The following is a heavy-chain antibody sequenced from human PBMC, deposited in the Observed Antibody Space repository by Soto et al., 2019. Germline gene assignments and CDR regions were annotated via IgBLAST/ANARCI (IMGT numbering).Heavy chain of an antibody. V-gene: IGHV4-30-2*01. J-gene: IGHJ4*02. CDR1: GGNISSGGYS. D-gene: IGHD3-10*01. CDR2: IFHSGNT. Sequence: TLSLTSGVSGGNISSGGYSWSWIRQPPGKGLEWIGYIFHSGNTYYNPSLKSRVTISLDKSKNQFSLNLSSVTAADTAVYYCARGNYGSGGLFFDYWGQGTLVTVSS. CDR3: ARGNYGSGGLFFDY.